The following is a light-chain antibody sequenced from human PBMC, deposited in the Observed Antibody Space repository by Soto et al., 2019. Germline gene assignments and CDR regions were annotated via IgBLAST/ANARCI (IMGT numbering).Light chain of an antibody. Sequence: AIRMTQSPSSLSASTGDRVTITCRASQGISSYLAWYQQKPGKAPKLLIYAASTLQSGVPSRFSGSGSGTDFTLTISCLQSEDFATYYCQQYYSWLGTFGQGTRWIS. J-gene: IGKJ1*01. V-gene: IGKV1-8*01. CDR3: QQYYSWLGT. CDR1: QGISSY. CDR2: AAS.